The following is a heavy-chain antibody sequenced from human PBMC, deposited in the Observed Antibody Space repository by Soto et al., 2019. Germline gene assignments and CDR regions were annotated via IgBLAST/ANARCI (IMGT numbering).Heavy chain of an antibody. CDR3: ARVNGDPPITAVREEYCMGG. D-gene: IGHD3-10*01. CDR2: INPNSGGT. CDR1: GYTFTGYY. V-gene: IGHV1-2*04. J-gene: IGHJ6*02. Sequence: GASVKVSCKASGYTFTGYYMHWVRQAPGQGLEWMGWINPNSGGTNYAQKFQGWVTMTRDTSISTAYMELSRLRSDDTAVYYCARVNGDPPITAVREEYCMGGWGREIRVTLSS.